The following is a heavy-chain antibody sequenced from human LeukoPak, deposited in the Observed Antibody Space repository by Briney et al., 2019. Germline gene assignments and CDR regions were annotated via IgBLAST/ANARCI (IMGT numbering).Heavy chain of an antibody. J-gene: IGHJ4*02. CDR2: ISSSSSTI. CDR1: GFTFSSYS. D-gene: IGHD5-12*01. Sequence: GGSLRLSCAASGFTFSSYSVNWVRQAPGKGLEWVSYISSSSSTIYYADSVKGRFTISRDNAKNSLYLQMNSLRAEDTAVYYCAREYVATMFDYWGQGTLVTVSS. CDR3: AREYVATMFDY. V-gene: IGHV3-48*01.